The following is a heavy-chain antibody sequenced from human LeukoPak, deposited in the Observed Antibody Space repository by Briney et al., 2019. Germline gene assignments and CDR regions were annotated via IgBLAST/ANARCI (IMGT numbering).Heavy chain of an antibody. CDR2: ISAYNGNT. J-gene: IGHJ6*03. Sequence: ASVKVSCKASGYTFTSYGISWVRQAPGQGLEWMGWISAYNGNTNYAQKLQGRVTMTTDTSTSTAYMELSSLRSEDTAVYYCARGAYSGSYPSFMDVWGKGTTVTVSS. V-gene: IGHV1-18*01. CDR1: GYTFTSYG. CDR3: ARGAYSGSYPSFMDV. D-gene: IGHD1-26*01.